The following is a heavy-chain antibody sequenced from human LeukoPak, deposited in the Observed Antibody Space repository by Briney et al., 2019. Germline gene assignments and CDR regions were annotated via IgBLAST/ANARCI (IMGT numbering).Heavy chain of an antibody. CDR1: GGSFSGYY. D-gene: IGHD3-3*01. Sequence: SETLSLTCAVYGGSFSGYYWSWIRQPPGKGLEWIGEINHSGSTNYNPSLKSRVTISVDTSKNQFSLKLSSVTAADTAVYYCAREPLRITIFGVALRNYMDVWGKGTTVTVSS. J-gene: IGHJ6*03. CDR2: INHSGST. CDR3: AREPLRITIFGVALRNYMDV. V-gene: IGHV4-34*01.